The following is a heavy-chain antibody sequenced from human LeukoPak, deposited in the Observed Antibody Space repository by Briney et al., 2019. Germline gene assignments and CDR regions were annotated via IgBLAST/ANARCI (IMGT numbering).Heavy chain of an antibody. Sequence: GGSLRLSCAASGFTFSSYSMNWVRQAPGKGLEWVSYISSSSSTIYYADSVKGRFTISRDNAKNSLYLQMNSLRAEDTAVYYCARDLYAPHDFWSGYYMGQFDYWGQGTLVTVSS. CDR3: ARDLYAPHDFWSGYYMGQFDY. CDR2: ISSSSSTI. V-gene: IGHV3-48*01. CDR1: GFTFSSYS. J-gene: IGHJ4*02. D-gene: IGHD3-3*01.